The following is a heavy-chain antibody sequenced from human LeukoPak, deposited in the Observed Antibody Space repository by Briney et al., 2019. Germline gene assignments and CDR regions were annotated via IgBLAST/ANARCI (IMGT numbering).Heavy chain of an antibody. V-gene: IGHV4-61*02. J-gene: IGHJ4*02. Sequence: PSETLSLTCTVSGGSISSGSYYWSWIRQPAGKGLEWIGRIYGSGSTNYNPSLKSRVTISVDTSKNQFSLKLSSVTAADTAVYYCAGQSRNSYYFDYWGQGTLVTVSS. CDR1: GGSISSGSYY. D-gene: IGHD2-2*01. CDR2: IYGSGST. CDR3: AGQSRNSYYFDY.